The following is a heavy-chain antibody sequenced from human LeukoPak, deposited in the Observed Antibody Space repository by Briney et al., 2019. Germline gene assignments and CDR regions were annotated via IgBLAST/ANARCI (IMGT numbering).Heavy chain of an antibody. V-gene: IGHV3-23*01. Sequence: PGGSLRLSCAASGFTFSSYAMSWVRQAPGKGLEWVSVISGSGGSTYYADSVKGRFTISRDNSKNTLYLQMNSLRAEDTAVYYCAKDGYCSGGSCYSAKAPAVAYYYYYYMDVWGKGTTVTVSS. CDR2: ISGSGGST. D-gene: IGHD2-15*01. CDR3: AKDGYCSGGSCYSAKAPAVAYYYYYYMDV. J-gene: IGHJ6*03. CDR1: GFTFSSYA.